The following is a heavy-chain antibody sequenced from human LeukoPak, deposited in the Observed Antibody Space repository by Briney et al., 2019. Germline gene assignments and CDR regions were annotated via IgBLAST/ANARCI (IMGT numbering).Heavy chain of an antibody. J-gene: IGHJ6*02. D-gene: IGHD5-18*01. CDR3: AIGSTDTAMVYSSDYYYGMDV. V-gene: IGHV1-69*13. Sequence: GASVEVSCKASGGTFSSYAISWVRQAPGQGLEWMGGIIPIFGTANYAQKFQGRVTITADESTSTAYMELSSLRSEDTAVYYCAIGSTDTAMVYSSDYYYGMDVWGQGTTVTVSS. CDR2: IIPIFGTA. CDR1: GGTFSSYA.